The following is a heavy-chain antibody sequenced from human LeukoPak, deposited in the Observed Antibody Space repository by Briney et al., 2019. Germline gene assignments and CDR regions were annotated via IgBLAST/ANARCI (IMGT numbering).Heavy chain of an antibody. D-gene: IGHD4-23*01. CDR2: IGRGGCEI. V-gene: IGHV3-23*01. CDR1: GFTLSDYA. J-gene: IGHJ4*02. Sequence: GGSLRLFCAASGFTLSDYAMVWVRQSPGKGGEWVSVIGRGGCEIQNADTVQGRFSISSDNSKHTLYLKMNSLSAEATAISFCAKYAPPTSVVTRFSDHWGQGTLVTVSS. CDR3: AKYAPPTSVVTRFSDH.